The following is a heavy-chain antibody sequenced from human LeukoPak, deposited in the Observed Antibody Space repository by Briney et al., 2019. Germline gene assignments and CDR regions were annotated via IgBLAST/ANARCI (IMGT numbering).Heavy chain of an antibody. D-gene: IGHD5-24*01. CDR2: IYSTGKS. CDR3: VRVDGYFDS. Sequence: WGTLSLTCTVSGGSIRSSSYYWGWIRQSPGKGLEWIGSIYSTGKSYYNPSLKRRLTISVDTSNNQFSLRLTSVTAADPAVYYCVRVDGYFDSWGQGTPVTVSS. J-gene: IGHJ4*02. CDR1: GGSIRSSSYY. V-gene: IGHV4-39*01.